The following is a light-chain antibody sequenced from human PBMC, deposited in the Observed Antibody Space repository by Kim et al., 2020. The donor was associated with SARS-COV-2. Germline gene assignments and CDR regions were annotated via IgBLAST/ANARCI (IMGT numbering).Light chain of an antibody. Sequence: DIQMTQSPSSLSASVGDRVTITCRASQSISNYLNWYQQKPGKAPKLLIYAASSLHSGAPSRFSGSGSGTDFTLTITSLQPEDFATYFCQHSHTAPLLSFGGGTKVDI. CDR1: QSISNY. J-gene: IGKJ4*01. CDR2: AAS. V-gene: IGKV1-39*01. CDR3: QHSHTAPLLS.